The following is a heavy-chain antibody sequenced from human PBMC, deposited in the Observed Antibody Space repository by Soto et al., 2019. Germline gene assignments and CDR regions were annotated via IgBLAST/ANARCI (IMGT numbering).Heavy chain of an antibody. V-gene: IGHV1-69*01. Sequence: QVQLVQSGAEVKKPGSSVKVSCKASGGTFSIYTISWVRQAPGQGLEWMGGSANSAQKFQGRLTVTADESTSTVYLELSSLPSEYTAVYYCAREGPLDIAWFDPWGQGTLVSVSS. J-gene: IGHJ5*02. D-gene: IGHD2-15*01. CDR1: GGTFSIYT. CDR2: SA. CDR3: AREGPLDIAWFDP.